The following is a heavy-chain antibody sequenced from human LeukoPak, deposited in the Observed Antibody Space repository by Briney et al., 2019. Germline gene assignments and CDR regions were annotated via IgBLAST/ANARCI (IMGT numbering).Heavy chain of an antibody. CDR3: ARPSRSGSYYYGMDV. Sequence: GESLEISCKGSGYSFTSYWIGWVRQMPGKGLEWMGIIYPGDSDTRYSPSLQGQVTISADKSTSTAYLQWSSLKASDTAMYYCARPSRSGSYYYGMDVWGQGTTVTVSS. CDR2: IYPGDSDT. J-gene: IGHJ6*02. D-gene: IGHD1-26*01. CDR1: GYSFTSYW. V-gene: IGHV5-51*01.